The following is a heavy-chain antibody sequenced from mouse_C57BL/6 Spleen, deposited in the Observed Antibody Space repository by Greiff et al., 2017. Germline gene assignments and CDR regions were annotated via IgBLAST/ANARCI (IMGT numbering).Heavy chain of an antibody. Sequence: QVQLQQPGAELVRPGTSVKLSCKASGYTFTSYWMHWVKQRPGQGLEWIGVIDPSDSYTNYNQKFKGKATLTVDTSSSTAYMQLSSLTSEDSAVYYCARIGDSNYWGQGTTRTVSS. CDR1: GYTFTSYW. CDR2: IDPSDSYT. V-gene: IGHV1-59*01. J-gene: IGHJ2*01. CDR3: ARIGDSNY.